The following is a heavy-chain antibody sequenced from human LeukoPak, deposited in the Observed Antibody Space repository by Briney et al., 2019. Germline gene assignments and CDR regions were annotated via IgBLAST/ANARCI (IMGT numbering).Heavy chain of an antibody. CDR3: ARASPGGVTTVTTASRYYGMDV. CDR2: IIPILGIA. CDR1: GGTFSSYA. J-gene: IGHJ6*02. D-gene: IGHD4-17*01. V-gene: IGHV1-69*04. Sequence: ASVKVSCKASGGTFSSYAISWVRQAPGQGLEWMGRIIPILGIANYAQKFQGRVTITADKSTSTAYMELSSLRSEDTAVYYCARASPGGVTTVTTASRYYGMDVWGQGTTVTVSS.